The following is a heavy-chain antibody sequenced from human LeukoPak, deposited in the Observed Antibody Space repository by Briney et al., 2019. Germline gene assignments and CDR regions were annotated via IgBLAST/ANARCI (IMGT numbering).Heavy chain of an antibody. CDR1: GYTFTGYY. CDR2: INPNSGGT. Sequence: GASVKVSCKASGYTFTGYYMHWVRQAPGQGLEWMGWINPNSGGTNYAQKFQGRVTMTRDTSTSTAYMELSRLRSDDTAVYYCARVQVSTLSGRDYWGQGTLVTVSS. J-gene: IGHJ4*02. D-gene: IGHD5/OR15-5a*01. CDR3: ARVQVSTLSGRDY. V-gene: IGHV1-2*02.